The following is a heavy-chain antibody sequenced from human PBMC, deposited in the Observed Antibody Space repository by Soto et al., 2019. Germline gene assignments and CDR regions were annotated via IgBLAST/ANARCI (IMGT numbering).Heavy chain of an antibody. J-gene: IGHJ6*02. Sequence: SVKVSCKASGYTFTSYGISWVRQARGQRLEWIGWIVVGSGHTNYAQMFQERVTITRDMSTSTAYMELSSLRSEDTAVYYCAAGYGAYEVYYYYGMDVWGQGTTVTVSS. V-gene: IGHV1-58*02. CDR3: AAGYGAYEVYYYYGMDV. D-gene: IGHD4-17*01. CDR1: GYTFTSYG. CDR2: IVVGSGHT.